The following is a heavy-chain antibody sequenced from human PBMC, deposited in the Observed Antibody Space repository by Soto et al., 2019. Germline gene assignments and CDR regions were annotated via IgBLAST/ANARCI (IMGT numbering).Heavy chain of an antibody. Sequence: PGESLKISCEAFGYNFTHYWINWVRQMPGKGLEWMGRIDPSDSYTHYGPSFQGHVTISFDKSISTAYLQCSSLEASDTAMYYCARLGRGTVGMDVWGQGTTVTV. V-gene: IGHV5-10-1*01. CDR2: IDPSDSYT. CDR1: GYNFTHYW. CDR3: ARLGRGTVGMDV. J-gene: IGHJ6*02. D-gene: IGHD4-17*01.